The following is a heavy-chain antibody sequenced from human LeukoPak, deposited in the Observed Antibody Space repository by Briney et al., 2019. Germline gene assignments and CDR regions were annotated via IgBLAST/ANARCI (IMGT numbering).Heavy chain of an antibody. D-gene: IGHD5-18*01. Sequence: GRSLRLSCAASGFTFDDYAMHWVRPAPGQGLEWVSGISCNSGSIGYADSVKGRFTISRDNAKNSLYLQMNSLRAEDTALYYCAKDMGGYSYGSPFDYWGQGTLVTVSS. J-gene: IGHJ4*02. CDR2: ISCNSGSI. CDR3: AKDMGGYSYGSPFDY. CDR1: GFTFDDYA. V-gene: IGHV3-9*01.